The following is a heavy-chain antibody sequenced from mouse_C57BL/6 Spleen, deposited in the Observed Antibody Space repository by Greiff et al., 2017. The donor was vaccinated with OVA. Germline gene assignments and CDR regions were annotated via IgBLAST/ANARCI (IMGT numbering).Heavy chain of an antibody. J-gene: IGHJ4*01. Sequence: QVPLKQPGAELVTPGASVQLSFPASCYSFPRSLITWVTPRPGHGLAWIGVIYPGSCSTNSTEKFTSKATLTVDTSSSTAYMQLSSLTSEDSAVYYCARRGYTMDYWGQGTSVTVSS. V-gene: IGHV1-55*01. CDR1: CYSFPRSL. CDR3: ARRGYTMDY. CDR2: IYPGSCST.